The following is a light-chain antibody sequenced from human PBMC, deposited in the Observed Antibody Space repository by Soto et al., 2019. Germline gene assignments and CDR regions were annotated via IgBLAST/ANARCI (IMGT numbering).Light chain of an antibody. Sequence: DIQLTQSPSFLSASVGDRVTITCRASQGISSYLAWYQQKPGKAPKLLIYAASTLQSGVPSRFSGSGSGTEFTLTISSLQPDDFATYYCQQGYSTPRTFGQGTKVDIK. CDR3: QQGYSTPRT. CDR2: AAS. J-gene: IGKJ1*01. V-gene: IGKV1-9*01. CDR1: QGISSY.